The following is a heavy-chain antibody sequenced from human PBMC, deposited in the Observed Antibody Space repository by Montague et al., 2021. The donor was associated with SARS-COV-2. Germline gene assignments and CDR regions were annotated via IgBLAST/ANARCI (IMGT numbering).Heavy chain of an antibody. V-gene: IGHV2-5*01. D-gene: IGHD3-10*01. CDR1: GFSLRSDDEG. CDR2: IYWNGVK. J-gene: IGHJ4*02. CDR3: AHRGMIRGLIFDY. Sequence: PALVKPTQTLTLTCTFSGFSLRSDDEGVAWIRQSPGQALEWLAVIYWNGVKRYSPSLQRRLTITKDTSENQVVLTMTNMDPVDTATYYCAHRGMIRGLIFDYRGQGTLVTVSS.